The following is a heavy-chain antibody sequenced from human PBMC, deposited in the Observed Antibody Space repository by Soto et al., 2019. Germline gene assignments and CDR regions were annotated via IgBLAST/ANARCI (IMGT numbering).Heavy chain of an antibody. D-gene: IGHD2-15*01. V-gene: IGHV4-39*01. CDR2: IDYNGVT. J-gene: IGHJ4*02. Sequence: SETLSLTCTVSGGSIYRSGYYWGWIRQPPGRGLEWSGNIDYNGVTYSNPSLKSRVTISRDTSKNQFSLKLTSVTAADTALYYCGKVLVGATGHTDSDSWGPGTLVTVSS. CDR1: GGSIYRSGYY. CDR3: GKVLVGATGHTDSDS.